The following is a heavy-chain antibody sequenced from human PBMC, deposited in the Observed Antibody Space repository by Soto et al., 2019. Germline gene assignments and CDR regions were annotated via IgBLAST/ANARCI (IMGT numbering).Heavy chain of an antibody. CDR1: GGSISRGAYF. CDR3: ARGGPVSVSPAWQLLGYFDY. V-gene: IGHV4-31*03. Sequence: QVHLQESGPGQVRPSQTLSLSCSVSGGSISRGAYFWTWIRQFPGKGLEWIAYISYTGATYYNPSLKSRVTIFADTSNNLFSLKLTSVSSADTAVYYCARGGPVSVSPAWQLLGYFDYWGQGTLVTVSS. D-gene: IGHD2-15*01. J-gene: IGHJ4*02. CDR2: ISYTGAT.